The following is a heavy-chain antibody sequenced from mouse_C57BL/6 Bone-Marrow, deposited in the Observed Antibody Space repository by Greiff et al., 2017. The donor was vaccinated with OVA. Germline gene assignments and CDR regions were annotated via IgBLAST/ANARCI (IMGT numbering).Heavy chain of an antibody. CDR2: IDPENGDT. D-gene: IGHD2-3*01. J-gene: IGHJ3*01. V-gene: IGHV14-4*01. CDR1: GFNIKDDY. Sequence: DVKLVESGAELVRPGASVKLSCTASGFNIKDDYMHWVKQRPEQGLEWIGWIDPENGDTEYASKFQGKATITADTSSNTAYLQLSSLTSEDTAVYYCTALYDRAYWGQGTLVTVSA. CDR3: TALYDRAY.